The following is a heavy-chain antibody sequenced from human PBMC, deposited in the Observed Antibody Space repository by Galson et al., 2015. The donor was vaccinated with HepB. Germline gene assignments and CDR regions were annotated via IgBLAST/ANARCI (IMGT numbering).Heavy chain of an antibody. J-gene: IGHJ5*02. D-gene: IGHD2-21*01. CDR2: MNPNSGNT. Sequence: SVKVSCKASGYTFTSYDINWVRQATGQGLEWMGWMNPNSGNTGYAQKFQGRVTMTRNTSISTAYMELSSLRSEDTAVYYCARVRPVRVVIARPSGWFDPWGQGTLVTVSS. V-gene: IGHV1-8*01. CDR3: ARVRPVRVVIARPSGWFDP. CDR1: GYTFTSYD.